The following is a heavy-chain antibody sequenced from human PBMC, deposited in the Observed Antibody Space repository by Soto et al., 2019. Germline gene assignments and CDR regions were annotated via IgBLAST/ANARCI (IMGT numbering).Heavy chain of an antibody. CDR1: GGSISSGGYS. V-gene: IGHV4-30-2*01. D-gene: IGHD3-10*01. CDR3: ARGSGLWFGELLHNYFDY. CDR2: IYHRGST. Sequence: QLQLQESGSGLVKPSQTLSLTCAVSGGSISSGGYSWSLIRQPPGKGLEWIGYIYHRGSTSYNPSLKSRVNISVDRSKNQFSLKLNCVTAADTAVHYCARGSGLWFGELLHNYFDYWGQGTLVTVSP. J-gene: IGHJ4*02.